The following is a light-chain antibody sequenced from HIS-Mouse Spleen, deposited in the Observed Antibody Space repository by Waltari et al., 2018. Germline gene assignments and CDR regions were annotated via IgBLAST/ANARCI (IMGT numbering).Light chain of an antibody. V-gene: IGLV3-10*01. CDR1: ALPKKY. CDR3: YSTDSSGNHRV. J-gene: IGLJ2*01. Sequence: SYELTQPPSVSVSPGQTARITCSGDALPKKYAYWYQQKSGQAPVLVIYEDSKRPSGNPERFSGSSSGTMATLTISGAQVEDEADYYWYSTDSSGNHRVFGGGTKLTVL. CDR2: EDS.